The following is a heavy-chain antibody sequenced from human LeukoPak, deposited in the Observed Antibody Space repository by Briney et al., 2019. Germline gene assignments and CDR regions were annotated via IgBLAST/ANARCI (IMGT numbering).Heavy chain of an antibody. J-gene: IGHJ4*02. CDR3: VRAPVWCTGGICYFDY. V-gene: IGHV1-18*01. D-gene: IGHD2-8*02. CDR2: INPYNGDT. CDR1: GYTFTTQG. Sequence: ASVKVSCKAYGYTFTTQGISWVRQAPGQGLEWMGWINPYNGDTNYAQKFQGRVTMTPDTSTSTAYMELRSLRSDDTAVFYCVRAPVWCTGGICYFDYWGQGTLVTVSS.